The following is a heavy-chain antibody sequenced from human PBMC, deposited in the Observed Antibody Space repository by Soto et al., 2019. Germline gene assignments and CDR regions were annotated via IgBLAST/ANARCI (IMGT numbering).Heavy chain of an antibody. Sequence: EVQLVESGGGLVKPGGSLRLFCAASGFTFSSYSMNWIRQAPGKGLEWVSSISSSSSYIYYADSVKGRFTISRDNAKNSLYLQMNSLRAEDTAVYYCARGIPLTFDYWGQGTLVTVSS. CDR1: GFTFSSYS. D-gene: IGHD2-21*02. J-gene: IGHJ4*02. CDR2: ISSSSSYI. V-gene: IGHV3-21*01. CDR3: ARGIPLTFDY.